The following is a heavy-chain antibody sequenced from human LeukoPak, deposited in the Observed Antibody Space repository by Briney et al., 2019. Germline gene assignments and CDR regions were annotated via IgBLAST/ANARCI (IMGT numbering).Heavy chain of an antibody. V-gene: IGHV3-74*01. J-gene: IGHJ4*02. Sequence: GGSLRLSCAASGFTFSSYWMHWVRQAPGKGLVRVSRINSDGSNTNYADSVKGRFTISRDNAKNMLYLQMNSLRAEDTAVYYCARGKFYFDYWGQGTLVTVSS. D-gene: IGHD4-23*01. CDR2: INSDGSNT. CDR1: GFTFSSYW. CDR3: ARGKFYFDY.